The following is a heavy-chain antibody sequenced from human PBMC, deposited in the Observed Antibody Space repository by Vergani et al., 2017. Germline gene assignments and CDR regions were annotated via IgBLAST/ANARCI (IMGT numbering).Heavy chain of an antibody. CDR1: GFTFGAYN. CDR2: IKRDGTET. Sequence: EVHLEESGGGLVQPGGSLRLSCAASGFTFGAYNMAWIRLAPGKGLDWVASIKRDGTETFYVDSVKGRFTISRDNAKTTLYLQMNSLRDEDRGVYYCVRGGLATIYNWFDPWGQGTRVTVSS. CDR3: VRGGLATIYNWFDP. J-gene: IGHJ5*01. D-gene: IGHD5-24*01. V-gene: IGHV3-7*01.